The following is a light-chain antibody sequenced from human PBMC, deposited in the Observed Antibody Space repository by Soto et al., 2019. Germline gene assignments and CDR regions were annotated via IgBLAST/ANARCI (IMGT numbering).Light chain of an antibody. V-gene: IGKV3-20*01. CDR2: GAS. CDR3: QHYGTPPWT. J-gene: IGKJ1*01. CDR1: QSVCSRC. Sequence: ETVLTQSPGTLSLSPGARVTLSCRASQSVCSRCLAWYQQKPGQSPRLLIYGASSRATGIPDRFSGSGSGPDFTLTISRLEPEELAVYYCQHYGTPPWTFGQGTKVGIK.